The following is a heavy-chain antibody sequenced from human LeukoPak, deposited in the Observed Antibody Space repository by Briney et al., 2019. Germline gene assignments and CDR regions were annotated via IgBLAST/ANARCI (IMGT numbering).Heavy chain of an antibody. Sequence: ASVKVSCKASGYTFTSNGISWVRQAPGQGLEWMGWISAYNGNTNYAQKLQGRVTMTTDTSTSTAYMELRSLRSDDTAVYYCARVRLRVTRFDAFDIWGQGTMVAVSS. V-gene: IGHV1-18*01. J-gene: IGHJ3*02. CDR3: ARVRLRVTRFDAFDI. D-gene: IGHD2-21*02. CDR1: GYTFTSNG. CDR2: ISAYNGNT.